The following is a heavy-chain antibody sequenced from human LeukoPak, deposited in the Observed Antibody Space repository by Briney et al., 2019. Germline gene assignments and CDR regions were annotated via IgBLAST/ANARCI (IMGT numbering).Heavy chain of an antibody. CDR1: GGSISSGDYY. Sequence: PSETLPLTCTVSGGSISSGDYYWSWIRQPPGKGLEWIGYIYYSGSTYYNPSLKSRVTISVDTSKNQFSLKLSSATAADTAVYYCARVVFGRYSYGPIDYWGQGTLVTVSS. J-gene: IGHJ4*02. D-gene: IGHD5-18*01. CDR2: IYYSGST. V-gene: IGHV4-30-4*01. CDR3: ARVVFGRYSYGPIDY.